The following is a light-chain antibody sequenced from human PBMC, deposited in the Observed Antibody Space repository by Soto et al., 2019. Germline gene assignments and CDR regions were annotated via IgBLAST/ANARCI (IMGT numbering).Light chain of an antibody. J-gene: IGLJ1*01. V-gene: IGLV2-14*01. CDR2: EVS. Sequence: QSALTQPASVSGSPGQSITISCTGTSSDVGGYNYVSWYQQHPGKAPKLMIYEVSNRPSGVSNRFSGSKFGNTASLTISGLQAEYEADYYCSSYTSSSTYVFGTGTKLTV. CDR1: SSDVGGYNY. CDR3: SSYTSSSTYV.